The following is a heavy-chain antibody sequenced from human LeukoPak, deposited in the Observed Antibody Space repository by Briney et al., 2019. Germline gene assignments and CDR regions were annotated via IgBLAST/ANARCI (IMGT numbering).Heavy chain of an antibody. J-gene: IGHJ5*02. CDR1: GGTFSSYA. D-gene: IGHD2-2*01. V-gene: IGHV1-69*01. CDR2: IIPIFGTA. CDR3: ARGGYCSSTSCFIDNWFDP. Sequence: SVKVSCKASGGTFSSYAISWVRQAPGQGLEWMGGIIPIFGTANYAQKFQGRVTITADESTSTAYMELSSLRSEDTVVYYCARGGYCSSTSCFIDNWFDPWGQGTLVTVSS.